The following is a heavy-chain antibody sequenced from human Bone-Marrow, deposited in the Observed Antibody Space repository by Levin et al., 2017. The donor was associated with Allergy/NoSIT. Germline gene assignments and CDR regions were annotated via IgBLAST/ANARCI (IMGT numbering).Heavy chain of an antibody. CDR1: GGSIRSSPYY. V-gene: IGHV4-39*01. D-gene: IGHD3-22*01. CDR2: IFHSGNT. Sequence: SETLSLTCTVSGGSIRSSPYYWAWIRQPPVKGPEWIGSIFHSGNTYYNPSLRSRVTISVDTSKNQFLLRLNSVTAADSAVFYCASFTKYDSGGYWGQGALVTVS. CDR3: ASFTKYDSGGY. J-gene: IGHJ4*02.